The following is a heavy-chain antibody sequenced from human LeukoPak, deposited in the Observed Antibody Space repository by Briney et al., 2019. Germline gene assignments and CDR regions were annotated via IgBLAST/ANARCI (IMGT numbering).Heavy chain of an antibody. CDR2: IIPIFGTA. CDR3: ASGSDSSSWFRWFDP. CDR1: GGTFSSYT. V-gene: IGHV1-69*13. D-gene: IGHD6-13*01. Sequence: SVKVSCKASGGTFSSYTISWVRQAPGQGLEWMGGIIPIFGTANYAQKFQGRVTITADESTTTAYMELSSLRSEDTAVYYCASGSDSSSWFRWFDPWGQGTLDTVSS. J-gene: IGHJ5*02.